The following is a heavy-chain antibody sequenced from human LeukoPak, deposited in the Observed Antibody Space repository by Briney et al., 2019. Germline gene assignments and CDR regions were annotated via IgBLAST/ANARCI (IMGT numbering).Heavy chain of an antibody. V-gene: IGHV4-61*09. CDR2: IYTSGTTT. J-gene: IGHJ6*03. D-gene: IGHD1-26*01. CDR1: DDPINSGVYY. CDR3: ARAKKRSGRSRNFYLDV. Sequence: PSETLSLTCTVSDDPINSGVYYWNWIRQPAGKGLEWIGHIYTSGTTTNSSPSLKSRVAISLDTSKNHFSLKLSSVTAADTAVYYCARAKKRSGRSRNFYLDVWGKGTTVTVSS.